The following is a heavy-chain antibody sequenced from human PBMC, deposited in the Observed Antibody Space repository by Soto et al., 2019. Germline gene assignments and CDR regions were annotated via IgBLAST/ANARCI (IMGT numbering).Heavy chain of an antibody. Sequence: SETLSLTCTVSGDSITSYYWSWIRQPPGKGLEWIGCFYYSGGTNYNPSLKTRVTISIDTSKNQFSLKLSSVTAADTAVYYCARDPELGGYFDYWGQGTLVTVSS. CDR2: FYYSGGT. CDR1: GDSITSYY. D-gene: IGHD1-26*01. V-gene: IGHV4-59*01. CDR3: ARDPELGGYFDY. J-gene: IGHJ4*02.